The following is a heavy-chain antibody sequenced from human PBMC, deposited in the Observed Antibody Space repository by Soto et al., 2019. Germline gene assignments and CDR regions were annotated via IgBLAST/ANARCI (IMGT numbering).Heavy chain of an antibody. D-gene: IGHD3-3*01. V-gene: IGHV4-30-4*01. CDR1: GGSISSGDSY. CDR3: PTDPDPYTRSGYCTYLFDY. J-gene: IGHJ4*02. CDR2: IYYSGST. Sequence: SETLSLTCAVSGGSISSGDSYWVWIRQPPGKGLEWIGYIYYSGSTYYNPSLKSRVTISLDTPKHQFSLKLSSVTAADTAVYYCPTDPDPYTRSGYCTYLFDYWDQGTLVTVST.